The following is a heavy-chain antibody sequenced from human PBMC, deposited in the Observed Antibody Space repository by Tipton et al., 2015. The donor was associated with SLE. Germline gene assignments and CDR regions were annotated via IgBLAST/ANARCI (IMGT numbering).Heavy chain of an antibody. CDR3: ARQGYSSSQRDY. J-gene: IGHJ4*02. V-gene: IGHV4-34*01. D-gene: IGHD6-13*01. CDR2: INHSGST. CDR1: GGSFSGYY. Sequence: TLSLTCTVYGGSFSGYYLSWIRQPPGKGLEWIGEINHSGSTNYNPSLKSRVTISVDTSKNQFSLKLSSVTAADTAVYYCARQGYSSSQRDYWGQGTLVTVSS.